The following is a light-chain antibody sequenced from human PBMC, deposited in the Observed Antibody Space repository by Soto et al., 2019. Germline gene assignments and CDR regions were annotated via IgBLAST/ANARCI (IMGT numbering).Light chain of an antibody. CDR3: QRYNDYQYV. V-gene: IGKV1-5*03. CDR2: KAI. CDR1: QSIDTW. Sequence: DIQMTQSPSTLSASVGERVTITCRASQSIDTWLAWYQQKPGKAPKLLIHKAIILQSGVPSRFSGSASGTEFSLTISTLHPDDFATYYCQRYNDYQYVFGQGTKL. J-gene: IGKJ2*01.